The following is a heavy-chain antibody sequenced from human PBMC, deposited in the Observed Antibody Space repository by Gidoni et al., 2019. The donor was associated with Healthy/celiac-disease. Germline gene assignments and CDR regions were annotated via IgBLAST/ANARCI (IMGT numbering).Heavy chain of an antibody. V-gene: IGHV2-26*01. Sequence: QVTLKESGPVLVKPTETLTLTFTFSGFSLSNARMGVSWIRQPPGKALEWLAHIFSNEEKFYSTSLKSKLTIYKETTKSQVVLTMTNMDPVDTDTYYCGRIRGTSVGDAFDIWGQGTMVTVSS. CDR3: GRIRGTSVGDAFDI. CDR2: IFSNEEK. J-gene: IGHJ3*02. CDR1: GFSLSNARMG. D-gene: IGHD3-3*01.